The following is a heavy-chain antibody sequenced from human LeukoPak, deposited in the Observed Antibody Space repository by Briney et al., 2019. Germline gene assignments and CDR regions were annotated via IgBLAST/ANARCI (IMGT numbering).Heavy chain of an antibody. J-gene: IGHJ3*01. V-gene: IGHV3-23*01. D-gene: IGHD6-6*01. CDR2: FSGSGSST. CDR3: AKSGAARFDL. Sequence: PGGSLRLSCAASGFTFSSYAMSWVRQAPGKGLEWVSAFSGSGSSTYYADSVKGRFTISRDNSKNTLYLQMNSLRAEDTAVYYCAKSGAARFDLWGQGTMVTVSS. CDR1: GFTFSSYA.